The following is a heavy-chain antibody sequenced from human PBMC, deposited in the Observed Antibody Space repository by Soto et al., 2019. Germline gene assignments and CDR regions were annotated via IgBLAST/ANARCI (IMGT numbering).Heavy chain of an antibody. D-gene: IGHD3-10*01. J-gene: IGHJ4*02. CDR3: ASSFGSGYRAFDY. Sequence: QVQLVQSGAEVKRPGSSVKVSCKASGDTFSFYSINWVRQAPGLGLEWMGRVNPILSMSNYAQRFQGRVTMAADNSTSTAYMAPSGLRSEDPALYDCASSFGSGYRAFDYWGQGALVTVSS. CDR1: GDTFSFYS. V-gene: IGHV1-69*04. CDR2: VNPILSMS.